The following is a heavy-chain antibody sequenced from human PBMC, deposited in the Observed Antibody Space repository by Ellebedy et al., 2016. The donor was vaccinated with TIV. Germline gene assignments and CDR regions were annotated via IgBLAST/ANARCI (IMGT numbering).Heavy chain of an antibody. CDR2: IYPGDSDT. CDR3: TRRAGTPYYYFGMDV. CDR1: GYNFTNYW. V-gene: IGHV5-51*01. J-gene: IGHJ6*02. Sequence: GGSLRLXCKGSGYNFTNYWIGWVRQMPGKGLEWMGVIYPGDSDTRYSPSFQGQVTISADKSISTAYLQWSSLKASDTAMYYCTRRAGTPYYYFGMDVWGQGTTVTVSS. D-gene: IGHD1-1*01.